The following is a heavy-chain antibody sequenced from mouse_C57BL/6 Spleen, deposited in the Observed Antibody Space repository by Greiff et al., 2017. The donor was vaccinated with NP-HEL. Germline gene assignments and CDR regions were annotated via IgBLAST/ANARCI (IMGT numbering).Heavy chain of an antibody. CDR1: GFTFSDYG. CDR3: ARTVTTVAY. J-gene: IGHJ3*01. CDR2: ISSGSSTI. D-gene: IGHD2-2*01. Sequence: EVKLVESGGGLVKPGGSLKLSCAASGFTFSDYGMHWVRQAPEKGLEWVAYISSGSSTIYYADTVKGRFTISRDNAKNTLFLQMTSLRSEDTAMYYCARTVTTVAYWGQGTLVTVSA. V-gene: IGHV5-17*01.